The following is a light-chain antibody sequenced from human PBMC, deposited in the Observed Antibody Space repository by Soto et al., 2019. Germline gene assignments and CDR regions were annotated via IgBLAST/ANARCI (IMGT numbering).Light chain of an antibody. CDR1: QSLVHSDGIAY. CDR2: KVS. J-gene: IGKJ5*01. V-gene: IGKV2-30*02. Sequence: DVVMTESALSMPVTLGQPASISCRSKQSLVHSDGIAYFSWFQQRPGRSPRRXXYKVSNRDSGVPARFSGSGSGTDGALKISRVQEEDGGVYYCMQDTQFTITFGQGTRLEIK. CDR3: MQDTQFTIT.